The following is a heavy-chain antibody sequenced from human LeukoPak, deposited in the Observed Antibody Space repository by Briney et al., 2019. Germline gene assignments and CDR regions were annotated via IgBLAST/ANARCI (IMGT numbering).Heavy chain of an antibody. CDR2: ISSSGSTI. J-gene: IGHJ6*04. V-gene: IGHV3-48*03. D-gene: IGHD3-10*02. CDR1: GFTFSSYE. CDR3: AELGNTMIGGV. Sequence: GGSLRLSCAASGFTFSSYEMNWVRQAPGKGLEWVSYISSSGSTIYYADSVKGRFTISRDNAKNSLYLQMNSLRAEDTAVYYCAELGNTMIGGVLGKGNTVTVSS.